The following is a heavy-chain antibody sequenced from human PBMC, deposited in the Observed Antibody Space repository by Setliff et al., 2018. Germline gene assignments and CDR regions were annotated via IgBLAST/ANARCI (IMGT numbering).Heavy chain of an antibody. V-gene: IGHV4-59*12. J-gene: IGHJ6*03. CDR1: DGSLSTYY. CDR3: ARVDYDFWRGYLDV. CDR2: VYYSGTA. D-gene: IGHD3-3*01. Sequence: SETLSLTCTVSDGSLSTYYWSWIRQPPGKGLEFIGYVYYSGTANYSPSLRSRLTISVDTSKNQFSLKLRSVTAADTAVYYCARVDYDFWRGYLDVWGKGTTVTVSS.